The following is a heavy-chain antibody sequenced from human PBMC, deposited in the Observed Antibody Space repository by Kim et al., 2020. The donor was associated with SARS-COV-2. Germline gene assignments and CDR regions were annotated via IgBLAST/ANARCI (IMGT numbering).Heavy chain of an antibody. CDR1: GGTFSSYA. D-gene: IGHD6-13*01. J-gene: IGHJ3*02. Sequence: SVKVSCKASGGTFSSYAISWVRQAPGQGLEWMGGIIPIFGTANYAQKFQGRVTITADKSTSTAYMELSSLRSEDTAVYYCARGIAAAEASAFDIWGQGTMVTVSS. V-gene: IGHV1-69*06. CDR3: ARGIAAAEASAFDI. CDR2: IIPIFGTA.